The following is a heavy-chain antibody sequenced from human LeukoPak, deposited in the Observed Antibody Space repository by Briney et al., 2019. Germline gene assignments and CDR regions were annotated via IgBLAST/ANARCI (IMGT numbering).Heavy chain of an antibody. D-gene: IGHD6-19*01. J-gene: IGHJ3*02. Sequence: ASVKVSCKVSGYTLTELSMHWVRQAPGKGLEWMGGFDPEDGETIYAQKFQGRVTMTEDTSTDTAYMELSSLRSEDTAVYYCATTRGFRSGWHWGDAFDIWGQGTMVTVSS. CDR3: ATTRGFRSGWHWGDAFDI. V-gene: IGHV1-24*01. CDR2: FDPEDGET. CDR1: GYTLTELS.